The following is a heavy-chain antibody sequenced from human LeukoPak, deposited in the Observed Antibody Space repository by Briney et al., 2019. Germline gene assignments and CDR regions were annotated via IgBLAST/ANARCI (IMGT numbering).Heavy chain of an antibody. D-gene: IGHD4-17*01. CDR3: ARQDYSDRGEPFFDY. CDR1: GYRFTSYW. Sequence: GESLNFSCKGSGYRFTSYWISGVRQTPGKGLEGWGWIDPSDFYTNYSPSLQGHVTISADKSTSTEYLQWSSLEASDTAMYYCARQDYSDRGEPFFDYWGQGTLVTVSS. J-gene: IGHJ4*02. V-gene: IGHV5-10-1*01. CDR2: IDPSDFYT.